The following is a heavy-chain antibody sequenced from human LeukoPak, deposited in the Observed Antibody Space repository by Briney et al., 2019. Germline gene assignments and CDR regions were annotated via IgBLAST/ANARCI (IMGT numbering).Heavy chain of an antibody. CDR1: GGSFCGYY. J-gene: IGHJ5*02. CDR2: INHGGRT. CDR3: AIGPGYGDYGWFDP. Sequence: PSETLSLTCAVYGGSFCGYYWSWIPPPPGKGREWIGEINHGGRTNYNTSLKSRATISVDTSKNQFSPKLTSVTAADTAVYYCAIGPGYGDYGWFDPWGQGTLVSVSS. V-gene: IGHV4-34*01. D-gene: IGHD4-17*01.